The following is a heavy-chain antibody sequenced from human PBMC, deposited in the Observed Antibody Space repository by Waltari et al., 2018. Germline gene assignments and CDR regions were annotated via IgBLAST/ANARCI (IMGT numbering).Heavy chain of an antibody. D-gene: IGHD3-22*01. CDR1: GGSISSGGYY. J-gene: IGHJ4*02. Sequence: QVQLQESGPGLVKPSQTLSLTCTVSGGSISSGGYYCSWIRQHPGKGLEWIGYSYHSGSTYYNPALKSRVTISVDRSKNQFSLKLSSVTAADTAVYYCARGGYYYDSSGYYLFDYWGQGTLVTVSS. V-gene: IGHV4-31*03. CDR3: ARGGYYYDSSGYYLFDY. CDR2: SYHSGST.